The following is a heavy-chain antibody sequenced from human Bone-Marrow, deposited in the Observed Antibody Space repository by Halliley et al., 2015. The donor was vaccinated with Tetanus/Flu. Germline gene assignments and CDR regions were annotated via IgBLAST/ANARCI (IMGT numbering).Heavy chain of an antibody. Sequence: SLRLSCVASGFSFSSYEMNWVRQAPGKGLEWVSYISSSGSTIYYADSVTGRFTISRDNAKNSLYLQMNSLRAEDTAVYCSARRGFPFGPWGQGPLVTASS. CDR2: ISSSGSTI. D-gene: IGHD3-10*01. J-gene: IGHJ5*02. V-gene: IGHV3-48*03. CDR3: ARRGFPFGP. CDR1: GFSFSSYE.